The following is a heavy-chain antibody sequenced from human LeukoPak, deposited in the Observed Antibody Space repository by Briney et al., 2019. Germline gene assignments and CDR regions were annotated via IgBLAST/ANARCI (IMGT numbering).Heavy chain of an antibody. D-gene: IGHD3-3*01. CDR2: IYYSGST. J-gene: IGHJ4*02. CDR1: GGSISSYY. V-gene: IGHV4-59*01. CDR3: ARGLGYDFWSGYYTGPFDH. Sequence: SSETLSLTCTVSGGSISSYYWSWIRQPPGKGLEWIGYIYYSGSTNYNPSLKSRVTISVDTSKNQFSLKLSSVTAADTAVYYCARGLGYDFWSGYYTGPFDHWGQGTLVTVSS.